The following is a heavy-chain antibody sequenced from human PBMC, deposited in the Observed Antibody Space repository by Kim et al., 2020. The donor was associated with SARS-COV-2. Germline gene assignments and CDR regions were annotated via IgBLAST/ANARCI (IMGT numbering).Heavy chain of an antibody. CDR3: TSRALTYWDDWFFAL. Sequence: SETLSLTCSVSGGSISSSGYYWGWIRQPPGKGLEWVGSISSSGSTYYNLSLKSRVTISVDTSRNHFSLELSSVTAADTAVYFCTSRALTYWDDWFFALWGRGTLVTVSS. D-gene: IGHD2-8*02. V-gene: IGHV4-39*02. CDR2: ISSSGST. J-gene: IGHJ2*01. CDR1: GGSISSSGYY.